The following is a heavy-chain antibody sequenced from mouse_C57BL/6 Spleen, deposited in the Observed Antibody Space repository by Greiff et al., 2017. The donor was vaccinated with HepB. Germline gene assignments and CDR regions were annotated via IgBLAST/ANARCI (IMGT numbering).Heavy chain of an antibody. V-gene: IGHV1-82*01. Sequence: VQRVESGPELVKPGASVKISCKASGYAFSSSWMNWVKQRPGKGLEWIGRIYPGDGDTNYNGKFKGKATLTADKSSSTAYMQLSSLTSEDSAVYFCARGGDYDVGYAMDYWGQGTSVTVSS. D-gene: IGHD2-4*01. CDR2: IYPGDGDT. J-gene: IGHJ4*01. CDR1: GYAFSSSW. CDR3: ARGGDYDVGYAMDY.